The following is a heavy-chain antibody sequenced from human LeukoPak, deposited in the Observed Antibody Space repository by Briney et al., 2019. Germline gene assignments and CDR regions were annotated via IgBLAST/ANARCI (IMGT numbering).Heavy chain of an antibody. V-gene: IGHV3-74*01. D-gene: IGHD2-2*02. J-gene: IGHJ5*02. CDR1: GFTFSSYW. Sequence: PGGSLRLSCAASGFTFSSYWMHWVCQAPGKGLVWVPRVNCDGSSTNYADSVKGRFTISRDNAKNTVYLQMNSLRAEDTAVYYCARVDCSSTSCYIWFDPWGQGTLVTVSS. CDR2: VNCDGSST. CDR3: ARVDCSSTSCYIWFDP.